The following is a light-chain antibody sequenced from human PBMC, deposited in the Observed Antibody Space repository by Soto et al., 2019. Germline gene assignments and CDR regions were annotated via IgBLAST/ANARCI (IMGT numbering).Light chain of an antibody. CDR1: QSVSSSY. V-gene: IGKV3-20*01. CDR3: QQYGSPPGT. J-gene: IGKJ4*01. Sequence: EIVLTQSPGTLSLSPGERATLSCRASQSVSSSYLAWYQQKPGQAPRLLIYGASSRATGIPDRFSGSGSGKDFPFTISRLEPEDFAGYYCQQYGSPPGTFGGGTKVEIK. CDR2: GAS.